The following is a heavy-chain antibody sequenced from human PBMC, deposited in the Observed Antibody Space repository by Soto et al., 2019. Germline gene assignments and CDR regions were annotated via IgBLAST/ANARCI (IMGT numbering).Heavy chain of an antibody. J-gene: IGHJ4*02. V-gene: IGHV4-31*03. CDR2: IYYSGST. CDR3: ARGRPYSSSPYYFDY. D-gene: IGHD6-6*01. Sequence: QVQLQESGPGLVKPSQTLSLTCTVSGGSISSGGYYWSWIRQHPGKGLEWIGYIYYSGSTYYNPSLKSRVTISVDTSKNQCSLKLSSVTAEDTAVYYCARGRPYSSSPYYFDYWGQGTLVTVSS. CDR1: GGSISSGGYY.